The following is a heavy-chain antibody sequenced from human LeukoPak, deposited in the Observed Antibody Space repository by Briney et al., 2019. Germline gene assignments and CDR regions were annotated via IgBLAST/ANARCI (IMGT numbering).Heavy chain of an antibody. CDR3: ARPTRYCSSTSCYGDAFDI. Sequence: ASVKVSCKASGYTFTSYDINWVRQATGQGLEWMGWMNPNSGNTGYAQKFQGRVTITGNTSISTAYMELSSLRSEDTAVYYCARPTRYCSSTSCYGDAFDILGQGTMVTGSS. V-gene: IGHV1-8*01. J-gene: IGHJ3*02. CDR2: MNPNSGNT. CDR1: GYTFTSYD. D-gene: IGHD2-2*01.